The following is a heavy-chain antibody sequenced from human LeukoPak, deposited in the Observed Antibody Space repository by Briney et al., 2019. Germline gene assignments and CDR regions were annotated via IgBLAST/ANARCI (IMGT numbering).Heavy chain of an antibody. Sequence: PSETLSLTCTVSGDPISSYYWSWIRQPAGKGLEWIGRIYPSGTTNYNSSLKSRLTMSVDTSKNQFSLKLSSVTAADTAVYYCARLGSSGSAQYFQDWGQGTLVTVSS. CDR3: ARLGSSGSAQYFQD. D-gene: IGHD6-19*01. CDR2: IYPSGTT. V-gene: IGHV4-4*07. J-gene: IGHJ1*01. CDR1: GDPISSYY.